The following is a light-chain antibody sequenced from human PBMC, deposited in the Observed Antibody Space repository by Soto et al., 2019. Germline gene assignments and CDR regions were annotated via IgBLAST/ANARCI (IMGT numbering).Light chain of an antibody. Sequence: EIVLTQSPATLSLSPGERATLSCRASQSISKNYLAWYQQRSGPALRLLIYVVSVRATGIPVRFSGSGSGSDFTLTISRLYPQYFAVYYCQNYGGSPLFTFGQGTRLEIK. V-gene: IGKV3-20*01. CDR1: QSISKNY. J-gene: IGKJ5*01. CDR2: VVS. CDR3: QNYGGSPLFT.